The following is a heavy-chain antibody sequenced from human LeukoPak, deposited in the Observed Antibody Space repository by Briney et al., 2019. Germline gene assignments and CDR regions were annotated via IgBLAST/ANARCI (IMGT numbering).Heavy chain of an antibody. Sequence: GASVKVSCKASGGTFSSYAISWVRQAPGQGLEWMGGILPIFGTANYAQKFQGRVTITTDESTSTAYMELSSLRSEDTAVYYCASETPYCGGDCLYWGQGTLVTVSS. CDR3: ASETPYCGGDCLY. CDR2: ILPIFGTA. J-gene: IGHJ4*02. V-gene: IGHV1-69*05. D-gene: IGHD2-21*02. CDR1: GGTFSSYA.